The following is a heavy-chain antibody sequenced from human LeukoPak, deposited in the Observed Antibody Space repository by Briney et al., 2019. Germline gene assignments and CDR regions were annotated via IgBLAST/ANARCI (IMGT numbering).Heavy chain of an antibody. CDR3: ARVDGRGYYYGMDV. D-gene: IGHD3-10*02. Sequence: ASVKVSCKASGYTFTNYAITWVRQAPGQGLEWMGWINTYNVNTNYAQRLQDRATMTTEKSTSTAYMELRSLTSDDTAVYYCARVDGRGYYYGMDVWGRGTTVTVSS. V-gene: IGHV1-18*01. CDR2: INTYNVNT. J-gene: IGHJ6*02. CDR1: GYTFTNYA.